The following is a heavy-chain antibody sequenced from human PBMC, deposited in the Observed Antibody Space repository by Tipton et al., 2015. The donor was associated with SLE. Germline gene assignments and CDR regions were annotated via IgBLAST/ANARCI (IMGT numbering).Heavy chain of an antibody. CDR1: GYTFSSHD. CDR2: ISTYNGNT. D-gene: IGHD3-10*01. J-gene: IGHJ6*02. Sequence: QLVQSGAEVKKPGASVKVSCKASGYTFSSHDINWVRQAPGQGLEWMGWISTYNGNTHYAQNLQGRVTMTTYTSTSTAYMELRSLRSDDTAVYYCAREVYSGSYYYYYGMDVWGQGTTVTISS. CDR3: AREVYSGSYYYYYGMDV. V-gene: IGHV1-18*01.